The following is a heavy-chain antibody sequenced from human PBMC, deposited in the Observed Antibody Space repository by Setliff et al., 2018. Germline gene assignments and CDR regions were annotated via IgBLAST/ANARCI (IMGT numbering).Heavy chain of an antibody. CDR3: ARAGGTYCSNGVCNYWFDP. V-gene: IGHV1-2*02. J-gene: IGHJ5*02. Sequence: ASVKVSCKASGFTLSDYFIHWVRQAPGQGLEWMGWINPNSGGTNYAQRFQGRVTMTRDTSISTAHMELNRLTSDYAAMYSCARAGGTYCSNGVCNYWFDPWGQGTLVTVSS. CDR1: GFTLSDYF. CDR2: INPNSGGT. D-gene: IGHD2-8*01.